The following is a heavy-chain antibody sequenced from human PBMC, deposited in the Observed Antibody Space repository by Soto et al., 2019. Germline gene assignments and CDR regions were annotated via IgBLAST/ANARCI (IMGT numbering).Heavy chain of an antibody. D-gene: IGHD2-2*01. V-gene: IGHV5-51*01. CDR3: ARTYCSSTSCSNWFDP. Sequence: PGESLKISCKGSGYSFTSYWFGWVRQMPGKGLEWMGIIYPGDSDTRYSPSFQGQVTISADKSISTAYLQWSSLKASDTAMYYCARTYCSSTSCSNWFDPSGQGTLVTVSS. J-gene: IGHJ5*02. CDR1: GYSFTSYW. CDR2: IYPGDSDT.